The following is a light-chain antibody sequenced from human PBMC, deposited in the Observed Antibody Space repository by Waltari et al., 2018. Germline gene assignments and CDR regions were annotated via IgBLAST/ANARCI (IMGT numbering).Light chain of an antibody. J-gene: IGKJ1*01. CDR3: QQYNSFPT. V-gene: IGKV1-5*03. CDR1: QSIINW. Sequence: DIQMTQSPSTLSVSVGNRVTITCRASQSIINWLAWYQQKLWKAPKVLIYKASNLQSGVPSRFLGRGSGTEFTLTFSSLQPYDFGTYYCQQYNSFPTFGQGTKVEIK. CDR2: KAS.